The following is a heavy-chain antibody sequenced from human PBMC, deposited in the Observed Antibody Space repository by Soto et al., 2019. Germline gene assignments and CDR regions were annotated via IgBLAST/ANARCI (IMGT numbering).Heavy chain of an antibody. D-gene: IGHD3-10*01. Sequence: ASVKVSCKASGYTFTGYYVHWVRQAPGQGLAWMGWINPNSGGTNYAQKFQGRVTMTRDTSISTAYMELSRLRSDDTAVYYCASEYYYGSGSLFSWGQGTLVTVSS. J-gene: IGHJ5*02. CDR3: ASEYYYGSGSLFS. CDR2: INPNSGGT. V-gene: IGHV1-2*02. CDR1: GYTFTGYY.